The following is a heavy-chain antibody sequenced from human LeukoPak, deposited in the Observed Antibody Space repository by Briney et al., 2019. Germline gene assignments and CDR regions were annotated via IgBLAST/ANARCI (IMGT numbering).Heavy chain of an antibody. CDR1: GGSISSYY. CDR2: IYYSGST. Sequence: SETLSLTCTVSGGSISSYYWSWIRQPPGKGLEWIGYIYYSGSTNYNPSLKSRVTISVDTSKNQFSLKLSSVTAADTAVYYCARAKLHCSSTSCYTAYYYYYMDVWGKGTTVTISS. J-gene: IGHJ6*03. CDR3: ARAKLHCSSTSCYTAYYYYYMDV. D-gene: IGHD2-2*02. V-gene: IGHV4-59*01.